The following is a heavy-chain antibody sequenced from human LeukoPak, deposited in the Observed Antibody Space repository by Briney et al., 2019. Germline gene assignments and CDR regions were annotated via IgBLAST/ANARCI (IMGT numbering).Heavy chain of an antibody. CDR1: GFTFSNYA. D-gene: IGHD2-15*01. Sequence: GGSLRLSCAASGFTFSNYAFYWVRQAPEKGLEWVSTITVSGDTTFYADYVEGRFTISRDNSENTLYLQMNSLRAEDTAIYYCAKRCCSGGGCYSCFDYWGQGTLVTVSS. CDR3: AKRCCSGGGCYSCFDY. CDR2: ITVSGDTT. V-gene: IGHV3-23*01. J-gene: IGHJ4*02.